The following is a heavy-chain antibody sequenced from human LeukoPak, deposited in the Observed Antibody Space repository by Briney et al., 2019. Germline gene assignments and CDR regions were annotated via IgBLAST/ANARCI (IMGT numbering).Heavy chain of an antibody. Sequence: PSETLSLTCSVSGGSILSSSFYWDWIRQPPGKGLEWIGSIYYDGSTYHNPSLKSRVTISVDTSKSQFFLNVYSLTAADTAIYYCARRRDGYNYLRYFDLWGRGTLVTVSS. V-gene: IGHV4-39*01. CDR3: ARRRDGYNYLRYFDL. CDR2: IYYDGST. J-gene: IGHJ2*01. CDR1: GGSILSSSFY. D-gene: IGHD5-24*01.